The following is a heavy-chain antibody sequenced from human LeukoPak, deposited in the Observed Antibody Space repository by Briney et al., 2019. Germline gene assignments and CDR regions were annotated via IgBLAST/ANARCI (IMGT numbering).Heavy chain of an antibody. D-gene: IGHD3-10*01. Sequence: SVTVSCKASGGTFSSYAISWVRQAPGQGLEWMGGIIPIFGTANYAQKFQGRVTITADESTSTAYMELSSLRSEDTAVYYCASRDGSGTYRDYWGQGTLVTVSS. V-gene: IGHV1-69*13. CDR1: GGTFSSYA. J-gene: IGHJ4*02. CDR2: IIPIFGTA. CDR3: ASRDGSGTYRDY.